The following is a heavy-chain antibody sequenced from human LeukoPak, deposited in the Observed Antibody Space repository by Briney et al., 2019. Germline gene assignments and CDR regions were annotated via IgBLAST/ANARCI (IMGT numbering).Heavy chain of an antibody. CDR3: AKGCRSANCDEGSWFDP. J-gene: IGHJ5*02. CDR1: GFMFSSYA. V-gene: IGHV3-23*01. Sequence: GSLRLSCAASGFMFSSYAMGWVRQAPGKGLEWVSSIRGGGSNTYFADSVKGRFSVSRDNSKNTLYIQMNRLRVEDTATYYCAKGCRSANCDEGSWFDPWGQGTLVIVSS. D-gene: IGHD2-2*01. CDR2: IRGGGSNT.